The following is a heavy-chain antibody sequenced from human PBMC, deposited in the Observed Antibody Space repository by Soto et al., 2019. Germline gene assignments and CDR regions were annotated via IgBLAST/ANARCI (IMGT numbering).Heavy chain of an antibody. CDR1: GFPLSSIGMC. Sequence: SGPTLVNPTQTLTLTCTFFGFPLSSIGMCVSWIRQPPGKALEWLALIDWDGDEYYSTSLETRLTISKDTSKNQVVLTMSNMDPVDTATYYCARSITRSGFFNWFDSWGQGTLVTVSS. CDR3: ARSITRSGFFNWFDS. V-gene: IGHV2-70*01. J-gene: IGHJ5*01. CDR2: IDWDGDE. D-gene: IGHD3-3*01.